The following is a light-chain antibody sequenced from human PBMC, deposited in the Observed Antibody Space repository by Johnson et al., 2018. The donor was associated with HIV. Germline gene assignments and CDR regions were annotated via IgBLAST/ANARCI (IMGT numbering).Light chain of an antibody. CDR2: ENN. J-gene: IGLJ1*01. CDR1: SSNIGNNF. CDR3: GTWDSSLSAYV. Sequence: QSVLTQPPSVSAAPGQKVTISCSGSSSNIGNNFVSWYQQLPGTAPKLLIYENNKRPSWIPDRFSGSKSGTSATLGITGLQTGAEADYYCGTWDSSLSAYVFGTGTKVTVL. V-gene: IGLV1-51*02.